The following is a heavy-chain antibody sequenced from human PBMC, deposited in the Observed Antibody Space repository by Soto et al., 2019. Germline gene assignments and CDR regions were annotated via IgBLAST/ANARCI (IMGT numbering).Heavy chain of an antibody. D-gene: IGHD7-27*01. V-gene: IGHV4-31*03. Sequence: QVQLQESGPGLVKPSQTLSLTCTVPGGSINRGGYYWSWVRQHPGKGLEWIGYIYYSGTTYYNPSLESRITISIDTYRSQFSLRLNSVTAADTAVYYCVRGVAWGHFDYWGQGTLVAVSS. CDR2: IYYSGTT. J-gene: IGHJ4*02. CDR1: GGSINRGGYY. CDR3: VRGVAWGHFDY.